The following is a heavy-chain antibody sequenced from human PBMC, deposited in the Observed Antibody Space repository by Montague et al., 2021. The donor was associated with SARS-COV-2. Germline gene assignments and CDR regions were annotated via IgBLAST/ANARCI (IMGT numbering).Heavy chain of an antibody. CDR1: GVAVLRRSSE. Sequence: SETLSLTCTVSGVAVLRRSSEGHTFELPSLAELVCRLRLFYNETTYYNPSLRSRVTISVQTSKNQFSLTVASVTAADTAIYYCASDFKNSYAMDVWGQGTTVIVSS. V-gene: IGHV4-39*07. J-gene: IGHJ6*02. CDR3: ASDFKNSYAMDV. CDR2: LFYNETT.